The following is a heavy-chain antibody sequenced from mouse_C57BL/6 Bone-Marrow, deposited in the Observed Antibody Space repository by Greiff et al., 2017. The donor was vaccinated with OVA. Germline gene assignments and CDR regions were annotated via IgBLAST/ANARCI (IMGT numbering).Heavy chain of an antibody. V-gene: IGHV1-42*01. Sequence: VQLKQSGPELVKPGASVKISCKASGYSFTGYYMNWVKQSPEKSLEWIGEINPSTGGTTYNQKFKAKATLTVDKSSSTAYMQLKSLTSEDSAVYYCARYTTVVARDLAYWGQGTLVTVSA. J-gene: IGHJ3*01. CDR1: GYSFTGYY. D-gene: IGHD1-1*01. CDR2: INPSTGGT. CDR3: ARYTTVVARDLAY.